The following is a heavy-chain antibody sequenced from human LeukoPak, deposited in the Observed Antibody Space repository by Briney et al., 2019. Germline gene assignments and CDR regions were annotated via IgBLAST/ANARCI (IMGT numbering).Heavy chain of an antibody. CDR3: SRSLDY. CDR1: GFPFSGYW. Sequence: GGPLRLSCVASGFPFSGYWMDRVPQAPGKGMEWVANINQDGTNQYYAASVKGRFSISRDNAKNSLYLQLNSLRAEDTGVYYCSRSLDYLGQGALVTVSS. CDR2: INQDGTNQ. J-gene: IGHJ4*02. V-gene: IGHV3-7*01.